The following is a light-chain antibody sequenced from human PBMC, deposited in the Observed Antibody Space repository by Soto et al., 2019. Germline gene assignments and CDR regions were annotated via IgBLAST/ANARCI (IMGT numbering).Light chain of an antibody. V-gene: IGKV3-15*01. CDR2: GAS. CDR3: QQYKNWPPLT. J-gene: IGKJ4*01. CDR1: QSVSSN. Sequence: VMSQYTGTLSVSPGERATLSCRASQSVSSNLAWYQHKPGQAPRLLIYGASTRATGIPARFSGSGSGTEFMLTLSSLQSEDFAVYYCQQYKNWPPLTFCGGTKVDI.